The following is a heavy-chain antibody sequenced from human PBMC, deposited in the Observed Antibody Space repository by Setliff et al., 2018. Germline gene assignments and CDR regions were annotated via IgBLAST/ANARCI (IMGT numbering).Heavy chain of an antibody. D-gene: IGHD6-19*01. CDR1: GGSFSGYY. Sequence: PSETLSLTCAVYGGSFSGYYWSWIRQPPGKGPEWIGSIYYSGSTYYNPSLKSRVTISVDTSKNQFSLKLSSVTAADTAVYYFARVSQYSSGWYYYYYGMDVWGQGTTVTVSS. J-gene: IGHJ6*02. CDR2: IYYSGST. CDR3: ARVSQYSSGWYYYYYGMDV. V-gene: IGHV4-34*01.